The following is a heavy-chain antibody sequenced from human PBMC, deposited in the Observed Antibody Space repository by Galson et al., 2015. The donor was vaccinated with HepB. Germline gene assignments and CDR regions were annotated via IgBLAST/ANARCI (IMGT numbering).Heavy chain of an antibody. D-gene: IGHD6-13*01. J-gene: IGHJ4*02. CDR1: GGTFSSYA. V-gene: IGHV1-69*04. Sequence: SVKVSCKASGGTFSSYAISWVRQAPGQGLEWMGRIIPILGIANYAQKFQGRVTITADKSTSTAYMELSSLRSEDTAVYYCASSGGYSNSPLDYWGQGTLVTVSS. CDR3: ASSGGYSNSPLDY. CDR2: IIPILGIA.